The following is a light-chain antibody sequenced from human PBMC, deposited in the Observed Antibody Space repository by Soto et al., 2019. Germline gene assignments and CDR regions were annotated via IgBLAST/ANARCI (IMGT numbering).Light chain of an antibody. CDR3: CLYAVTFYV. CDR2: DVS. Sequence: QSALTQPRSVSGSPGQSVTISCTGTSSDVGIYDFVSWYQQHPGKAPRLMIFDVSERPSGVPDRFSGSKSGNTASLTISGLQAEDEADYYCCLYAVTFYVFGTGTKLTVL. CDR1: SSDVGIYDF. J-gene: IGLJ1*01. V-gene: IGLV2-11*01.